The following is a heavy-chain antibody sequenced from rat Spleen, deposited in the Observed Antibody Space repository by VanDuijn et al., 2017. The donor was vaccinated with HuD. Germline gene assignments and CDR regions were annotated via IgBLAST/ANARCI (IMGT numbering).Heavy chain of an antibody. Sequence: EVQLVESGGGLVQPGRSLKLSCAASGFTFSSFAMGWVRQAPGKGLEWIGEINKDSSTINYTPSLKDKFTIPSDNAKDTPYRPTNKLGTEDTTIYYCARGGYNNYDYWGQGVMVTVSS. V-gene: IGHV4-2*01. CDR2: INKDSSTI. J-gene: IGHJ2*01. CDR3: ARGGYNNYDY. CDR1: GFTFSSFA. D-gene: IGHD1-10*01.